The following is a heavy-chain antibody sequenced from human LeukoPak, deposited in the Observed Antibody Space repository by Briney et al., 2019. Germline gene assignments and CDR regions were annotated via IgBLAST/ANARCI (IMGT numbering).Heavy chain of an antibody. Sequence: PGGSLRLSCAASGFTFISYAMSWVRQAPGKGLEWVSAISSSGGATYYADSVKGRFTISRDNSKNTLYLQMNSLRAEDTAIFYCAKRNPYYFDYWGPGRLVTVSS. V-gene: IGHV3-23*01. J-gene: IGHJ4*02. CDR3: AKRNPYYFDY. CDR1: GFTFISYA. D-gene: IGHD1-14*01. CDR2: ISSSGGAT.